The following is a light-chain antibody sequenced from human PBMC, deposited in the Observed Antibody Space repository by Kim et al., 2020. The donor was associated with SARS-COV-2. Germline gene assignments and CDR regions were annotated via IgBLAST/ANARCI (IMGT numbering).Light chain of an antibody. CDR1: QDISNY. CDR2: AAS. Sequence: DIQLTQSPSFLSASVRDRVTITCRASQDISNYFAWYQQKPGKAPKLLIYAASTLQSGVPSRFSGSGSGTEFTLTISSLQPEDFATYYCQQLNSYPRTFGQGTKLDI. V-gene: IGKV1-9*01. J-gene: IGKJ2*02. CDR3: QQLNSYPRT.